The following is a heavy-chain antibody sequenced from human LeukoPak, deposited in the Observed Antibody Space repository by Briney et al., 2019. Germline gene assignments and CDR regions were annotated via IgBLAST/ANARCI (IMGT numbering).Heavy chain of an antibody. V-gene: IGHV4-39*01. D-gene: IGHD6-19*01. CDR1: GGSISSSSYY. CDR3: ARRFGSGWFPRGFDY. Sequence: SDTLSLTCTVSGGSISSSSYYWGWIRQPPGKGLEWIGSIYYSASTYYNPSLKSRVTISVDTSKNQFSLKLSSVTAADTAVYYCARRFGSGWFPRGFDYWGQGTLVTVSS. CDR2: IYYSAST. J-gene: IGHJ4*02.